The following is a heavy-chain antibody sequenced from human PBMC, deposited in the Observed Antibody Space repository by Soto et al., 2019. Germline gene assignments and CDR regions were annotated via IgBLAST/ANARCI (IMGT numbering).Heavy chain of an antibody. CDR3: ARVLEVAGGFDP. J-gene: IGHJ5*02. Sequence: PSETLSLTCSVSAGSISNYHWSWIRQPPGKGLEWIGYIFYTGKTNYNPSLKSRVTIPLDTSKNQFSLRLDSVTAADTAVYYCARVLEVAGGFDPWGQGTLVTVSS. CDR1: AGSISNYH. CDR2: IFYTGKT. V-gene: IGHV4-59*01. D-gene: IGHD2-15*01.